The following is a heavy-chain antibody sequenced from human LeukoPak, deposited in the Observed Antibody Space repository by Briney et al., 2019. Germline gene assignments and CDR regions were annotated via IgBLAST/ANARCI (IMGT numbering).Heavy chain of an antibody. V-gene: IGHV3-21*01. D-gene: IGHD6-13*01. Sequence: GGSLRLSCTASGFTFSSYSLNWVRQAPGKGLEWVSSVSTGSNYIYYADSVKGRFTISRDNDKNSLYLQMNSLRVEDTAVYYCARDVGQLVLDPWGQGTLVTVSS. CDR2: VSTGSNYI. CDR1: GFTFSSYS. CDR3: ARDVGQLVLDP. J-gene: IGHJ5*02.